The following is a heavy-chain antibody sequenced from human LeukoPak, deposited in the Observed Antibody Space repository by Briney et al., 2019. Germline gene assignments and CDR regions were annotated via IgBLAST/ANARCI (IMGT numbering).Heavy chain of an antibody. CDR1: GGSFSGYY. D-gene: IGHD6-13*01. CDR3: ASHRPAAAGPGAFDD. CDR2: INHSGST. Sequence: SETLSLTCAVYGGSFSGYYWSWIRQSPGKGLEWIGEINHSGSTNYNPSLKSRVTISVDTSKNQFSLKLSSVTAADTAVYYCASHRPAAAGPGAFDDWGQGTLVTVSS. J-gene: IGHJ4*02. V-gene: IGHV4-34*01.